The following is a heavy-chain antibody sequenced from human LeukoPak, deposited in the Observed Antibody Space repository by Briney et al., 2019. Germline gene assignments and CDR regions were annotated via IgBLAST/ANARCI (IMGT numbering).Heavy chain of an antibody. CDR2: IIPILGIA. CDR1: GGTFSSYA. Sequence: ASVKVSCKASGGTFSSYAISWVRQAPGQGLEWMGGIIPILGIANYAQKFQGRVTITADKSTSTAYMELSSLRSEDTAVYYCAREVNTVVSEGWFDPWGQGTLVTVSS. V-gene: IGHV1-69*04. J-gene: IGHJ5*02. CDR3: AREVNTVVSEGWFDP. D-gene: IGHD4-23*01.